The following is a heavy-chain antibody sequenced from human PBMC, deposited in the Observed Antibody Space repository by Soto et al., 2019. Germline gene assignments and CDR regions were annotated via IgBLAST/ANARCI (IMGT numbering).Heavy chain of an antibody. D-gene: IGHD6-25*01. V-gene: IGHV3-53*01. CDR1: GFSVSNTY. J-gene: IGHJ3*02. CDR2: IYRGRAT. CDR3: ARDRSDSSRADSFDI. Sequence: EVQLVESGGGLIQPGGSLRLSCAVSGFSVSNTYMSWVRQAPGKGLEWISVIYRGRATYYADSVKGRFTISRDDSRNTFYLQMNSLTTEDTAVYFCARDRSDSSRADSFDIWGQGTMVTVSS.